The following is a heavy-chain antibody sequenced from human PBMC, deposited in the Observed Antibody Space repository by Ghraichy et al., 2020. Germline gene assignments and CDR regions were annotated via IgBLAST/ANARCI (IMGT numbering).Heavy chain of an antibody. CDR3: ARSSLWAYDI. CDR1: GFAFSNHW. J-gene: IGHJ3*02. V-gene: IGHV3-7*03. CDR2: IKEDGSEV. Sequence: GGSLRLSCSASGFAFSNHWAVWVRQAPGKGLEWVASIKEDGSEVYYVGSVKGRFTISRDNAKNSLSLQMDSLRAEDTAGYYCARSSLWAYDIWGQGTIVTVSS.